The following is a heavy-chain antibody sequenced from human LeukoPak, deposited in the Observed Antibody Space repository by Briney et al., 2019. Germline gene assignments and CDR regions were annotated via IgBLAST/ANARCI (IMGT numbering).Heavy chain of an antibody. D-gene: IGHD5-18*01. J-gene: IGHJ4*02. CDR2: IHYSESA. V-gene: IGHV4-59*01. CDR3: ASGPGRGYNLES. CDR1: GGSISSYY. Sequence: ASETLSLTCTVSGGSISSYYWSWIRQPPGKGLEWIGYIHYSESANYNPSLESRVAISLDTSKNQFSLRLSSVTAADTAGYYCASGPGRGYNLESWGQGTLVTVSS.